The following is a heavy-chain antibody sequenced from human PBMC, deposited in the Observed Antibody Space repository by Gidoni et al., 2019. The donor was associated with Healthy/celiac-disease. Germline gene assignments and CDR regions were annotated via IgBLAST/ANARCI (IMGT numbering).Heavy chain of an antibody. J-gene: IGHJ6*03. CDR1: GGSISSSSYY. D-gene: IGHD3-3*01. CDR3: ARLDFWSGYYNEAFPYMDV. V-gene: IGHV4-39*01. CDR2: IYYSGST. Sequence: QLQLQESGPGLVKPSETLSLTCTVSGGSISSSSYYWGWIRQPPGKGLEWIGSIYYSGSTYYNPSLKSRVTISVDTSKNQFSLKLSSVTAADTAVYYCARLDFWSGYYNEAFPYMDVWGKGTTVTVSS.